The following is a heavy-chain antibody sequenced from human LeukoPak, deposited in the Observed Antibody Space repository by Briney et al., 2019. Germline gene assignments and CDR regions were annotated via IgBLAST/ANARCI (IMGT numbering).Heavy chain of an antibody. Sequence: GASVKVSCKASGYTFTGYYIHWVRQAPGQGLEWMAWINPNSGGTNYAQKFQGRVTMTRDTSISTAYMELSRLRSDDTAVYYCAREGSLVPYGWFDPWGQGTLVTVSS. CDR2: INPNSGGT. D-gene: IGHD4-17*01. J-gene: IGHJ5*02. V-gene: IGHV1-2*02. CDR1: GYTFTGYY. CDR3: AREGSLVPYGWFDP.